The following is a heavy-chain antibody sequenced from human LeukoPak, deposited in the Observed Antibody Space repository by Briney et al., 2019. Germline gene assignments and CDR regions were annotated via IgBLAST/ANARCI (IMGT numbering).Heavy chain of an antibody. CDR3: AREGVVVPAAIDY. CDR2: INHSGST. D-gene: IGHD2-2*01. Sequence: PSETLCLTCAVYCGSFSGYYWSWIRQPPGKGLEWIGEINHSGSTNYNPSLKSRVTISVDTSKNQFSLKLSSVTAADTAVYYCAREGVVVPAAIDYWGQGTLVTVSS. CDR1: CGSFSGYY. J-gene: IGHJ4*02. V-gene: IGHV4-34*01.